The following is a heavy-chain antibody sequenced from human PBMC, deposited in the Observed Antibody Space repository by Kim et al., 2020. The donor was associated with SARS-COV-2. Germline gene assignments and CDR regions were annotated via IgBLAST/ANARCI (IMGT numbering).Heavy chain of an antibody. CDR2: FDPEDGET. Sequence: ASVKVSCKVSGYTLTELSMHWVRQAPGKGLEWMGGFDPEDGETIYAQKFQGRVTMTEDTSTDTAYMELSSLRSEDTAVYYCATGPSVYCSGGSCYSSSAYVYYYGMDVWGQGTTVTVS. J-gene: IGHJ6*02. D-gene: IGHD2-15*01. CDR3: ATGPSVYCSGGSCYSSSAYVYYYGMDV. V-gene: IGHV1-24*01. CDR1: GYTLTELS.